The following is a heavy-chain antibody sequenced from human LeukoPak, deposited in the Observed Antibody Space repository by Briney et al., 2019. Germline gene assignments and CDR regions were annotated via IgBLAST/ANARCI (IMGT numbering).Heavy chain of an antibody. CDR1: GFTFSTYA. V-gene: IGHV3-30*04. Sequence: GGSLRLSCAASGFTFSTYAMNWVRQAPGKGLEWVAVISYDGRQNYYADSVKGRFTISRDNSKNTLYLQMNSLRDEDSAAYYCARGYDAMDVWGKGTTVTVSS. CDR2: ISYDGRQN. CDR3: ARGYDAMDV. J-gene: IGHJ6*04.